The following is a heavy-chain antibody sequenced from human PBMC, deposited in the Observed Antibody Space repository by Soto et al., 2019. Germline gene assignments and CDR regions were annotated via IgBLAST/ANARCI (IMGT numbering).Heavy chain of an antibody. Sequence: QVQLQESGPGLVKPSQTLSLTCTVSGGSISSGDYYWSWIRQPPGKGLEWIGYIYYSGSTYYNPSLKSRVTISVDTSKNHFSLRLSSVTAADTAVYYCATIKLGSNRLDYWGQGTLVTVAS. D-gene: IGHD3-10*01. CDR1: GGSISSGDYY. CDR3: ATIKLGSNRLDY. J-gene: IGHJ4*02. V-gene: IGHV4-30-4*01. CDR2: IYYSGST.